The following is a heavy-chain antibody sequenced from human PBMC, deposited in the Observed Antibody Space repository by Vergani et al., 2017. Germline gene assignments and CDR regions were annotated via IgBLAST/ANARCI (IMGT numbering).Heavy chain of an antibody. J-gene: IGHJ4*02. CDR1: EYSFGNYW. CDR3: ARHTAYTDS. CDR2: IYPADSDT. V-gene: IGHV5-51*01. D-gene: IGHD3-16*01. Sequence: EVELVQSGPEMRKPGESLKISCKGSEYSFGNYWIGWVRQMPGKGLEWMGIIYPADSDTRYSPSFQGQVTISAAKSIRTAFLPSDSLKAADTALYYWARHTAYTDSWGQGTLVTVSS.